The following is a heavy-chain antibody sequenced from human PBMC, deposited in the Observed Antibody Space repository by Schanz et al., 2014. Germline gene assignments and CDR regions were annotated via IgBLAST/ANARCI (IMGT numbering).Heavy chain of an antibody. CDR2: INPNSGAT. V-gene: IGHV1-2*06. J-gene: IGHJ4*02. CDR3: ARGLVRYFAY. Sequence: QVQLVESGSELKKPGASVKVSCKASGYTLTHYAMNWVLQAPGQGLEWMGQINPNSGATIYAQNFQGRVTMTRDTSISTAYMELSRLRSDDTAVYYCARGLVRYFAYWGQGTLVTVSS. D-gene: IGHD2-8*02. CDR1: GYTLTHYA.